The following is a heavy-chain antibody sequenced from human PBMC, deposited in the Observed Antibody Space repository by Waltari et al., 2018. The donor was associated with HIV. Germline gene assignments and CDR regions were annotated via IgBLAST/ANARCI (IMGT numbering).Heavy chain of an antibody. CDR1: GYTFTSHD. CDR2: MNPNSGNT. Sequence: QVQLVQSGAEVKKPGASVKVSCKASGYTFTSHDINWVRQATGQGLEWMGWMNPNSGNTGEAQKCQGRVTMTRNTSRSTADMELGSLRSEDTAVYYCARGRPKSRRGAFDYWGQGTLVTVSS. J-gene: IGHJ4*02. D-gene: IGHD1-26*01. V-gene: IGHV1-8*01. CDR3: ARGRPKSRRGAFDY.